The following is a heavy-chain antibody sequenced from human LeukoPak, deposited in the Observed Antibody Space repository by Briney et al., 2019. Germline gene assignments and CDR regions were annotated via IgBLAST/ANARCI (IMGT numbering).Heavy chain of an antibody. CDR1: GFTFSTNY. V-gene: IGHV3-23*01. CDR2: ISGSGGST. CDR3: AKMKVSPRGPGHYDYVWGSLNPDDQRYYFDY. Sequence: GGSLKLSCAVSGFTFSTNYMTWVRQAPGKGLEWVSAISGSGGSTYYADSVKGRFTISRDNSKNTLYLQMNSLRAEDTAVYYCAKMKVSPRGPGHYDYVWGSLNPDDQRYYFDYWGQGTLVTVSS. J-gene: IGHJ4*02. D-gene: IGHD3-16*01.